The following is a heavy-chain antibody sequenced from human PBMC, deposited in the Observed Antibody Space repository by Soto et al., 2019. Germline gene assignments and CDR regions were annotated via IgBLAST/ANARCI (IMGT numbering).Heavy chain of an antibody. D-gene: IGHD3-10*01. CDR1: GYTFTSYY. CDR3: AREWAASRPVTNYYYYGMDV. CDR2: INPSGGST. V-gene: IGHV1-46*01. Sequence: SVKVSCKASGYTFTSYYMHWVRQAPGQGLEWMGIINPSGGSTSYAQKFQGRVTMTRDTSTSTVYMELSSLRSEDTAVYYCAREWAASRPVTNYYYYGMDVWGQGTTVTVSS. J-gene: IGHJ6*02.